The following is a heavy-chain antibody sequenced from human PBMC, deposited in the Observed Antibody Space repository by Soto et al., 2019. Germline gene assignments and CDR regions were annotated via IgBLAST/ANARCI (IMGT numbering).Heavy chain of an antibody. Sequence: PSETVSLTCTVSGGSISSYYWSWIRQPAGKGLEWIGRIYTSGSTNYNPSLKSRVTMSVDTSKNQFSLKLSSVTAADTAVYYCARTSRTALNPGSVSYYYGMDVWGQGTTVTVSS. CDR1: GGSISSYY. D-gene: IGHD1-1*01. CDR2: IYTSGST. J-gene: IGHJ6*02. V-gene: IGHV4-4*07. CDR3: ARTSRTALNPGSVSYYYGMDV.